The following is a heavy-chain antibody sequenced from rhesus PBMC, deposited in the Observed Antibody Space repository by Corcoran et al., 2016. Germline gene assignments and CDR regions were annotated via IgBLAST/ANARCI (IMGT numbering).Heavy chain of an antibody. D-gene: IGHD2-33*01. Sequence: QVTLMESGPALVKPTQTLTLTCTFSGSSPSTSGPGVGWIRQPSRTTLEWLALFYWDDDKRYSTSLKSRLTISNDTAENQVVLTMTNMDPVDTATYYCARTHCSDSGCSIDYWGQGVLVTVSS. CDR1: GSSPSTSGPG. CDR2: FYWDDDK. J-gene: IGHJ4*01. V-gene: IGHV2-1*01. CDR3: ARTHCSDSGCSIDY.